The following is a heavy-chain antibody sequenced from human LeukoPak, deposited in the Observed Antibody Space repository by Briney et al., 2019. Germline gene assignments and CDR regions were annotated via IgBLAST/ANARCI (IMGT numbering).Heavy chain of an antibody. D-gene: IGHD5-18*01. V-gene: IGHV4-61*02. Sequence: SETLFLTCTVSGGSISSGSYYWSWIRQPAGKGLEWIGRIYTSGSTNYNPSLKSRVTISVDTSKNQFSLKLSSVTAADTAVYYCASQGYSYGLGAFDIWGQGTMVTVSS. J-gene: IGHJ3*02. CDR1: GGSISSGSYY. CDR3: ASQGYSYGLGAFDI. CDR2: IYTSGST.